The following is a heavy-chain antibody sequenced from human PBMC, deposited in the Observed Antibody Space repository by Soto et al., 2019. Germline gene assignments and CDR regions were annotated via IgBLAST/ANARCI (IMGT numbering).Heavy chain of an antibody. CDR2: ISGRGGNT. Sequence: EVQLLESGGGLVQPGGSLRLSCAASGFTFSSYAMSWVRQAPGKGLEWVSAISGRGGNTYYADSVKGRFTISRDNSKNPLYLQMNSLRAEDPAVYYCANEGGSYRGGSFDYWGQGTLVTVSS. CDR3: ANEGGSYRGGSFDY. J-gene: IGHJ4*02. D-gene: IGHD3-16*02. CDR1: GFTFSSYA. V-gene: IGHV3-23*01.